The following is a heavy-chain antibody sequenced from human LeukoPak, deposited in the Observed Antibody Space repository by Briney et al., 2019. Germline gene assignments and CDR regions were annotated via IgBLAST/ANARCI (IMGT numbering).Heavy chain of an antibody. CDR1: GFTFSTYS. CDR3: AREFEGSASGAGY. CDR2: MSSSSGLI. Sequence: GGSLRLSCAASGFTFSTYSMNWVRQAPGKGLEWVSSMSSSSGLIYYADSVKGRFTVSRDNAKKSLYLQMNSLRAEDTAVYYCAREFEGSASGAGYWGQGTLVTVSS. D-gene: IGHD1-26*01. J-gene: IGHJ4*02. V-gene: IGHV3-21*01.